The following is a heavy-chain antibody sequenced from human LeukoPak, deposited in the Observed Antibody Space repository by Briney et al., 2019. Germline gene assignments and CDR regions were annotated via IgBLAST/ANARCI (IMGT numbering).Heavy chain of an antibody. V-gene: IGHV3-30-3*01. CDR2: ISYDGSNK. CDR1: GFTFSSYA. D-gene: IGHD3-10*01. J-gene: IGHJ4*02. Sequence: GGSLRLFCAASGFTFSSYAMHWVRQAPGKGLEWVAVISYDGSNKYYADSVKGRFTISRDNSKNTLYLQMNSLRTEDTAVYYCARDPMVRGVIITSFDFWGQGTLVTVSS. CDR3: ARDPMVRGVIITSFDF.